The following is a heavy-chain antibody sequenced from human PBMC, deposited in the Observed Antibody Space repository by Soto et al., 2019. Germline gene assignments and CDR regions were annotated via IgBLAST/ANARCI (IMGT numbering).Heavy chain of an antibody. CDR3: ARALSSLIAVPAY. J-gene: IGHJ4*02. D-gene: IGHD6-19*01. V-gene: IGHV3-21*02. CDR1: GFTFSSYS. Sequence: EVXXVXVXGGLXXPGXXLXXXXAASGFTFSSYSMTWVRQAPGKGLECVSSISSGSSSIYYADSVKGRFXIXXXXXXXXXXXXXXXXRAEDTAVYYCARALSSLIAVPAYWGQGTLVTVSS. CDR2: ISSGSSSI.